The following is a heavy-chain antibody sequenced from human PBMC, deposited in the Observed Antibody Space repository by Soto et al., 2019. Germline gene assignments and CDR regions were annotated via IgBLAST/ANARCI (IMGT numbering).Heavy chain of an antibody. D-gene: IGHD6-6*01. Sequence: EVQLAESGGGLAQPGGSLRLSCAASGFTLSGYAMDWVRQAPGTGLEYVSGISSNGVGTYYANSVQGRFTISRDNAKNTVYLQMGSRRPEDMAVYYCARRARPDFYYMDVWGKGTTVTVSS. CDR2: ISSNGVGT. V-gene: IGHV3-64*01. CDR3: ARRARPDFYYMDV. J-gene: IGHJ6*03. CDR1: GFTLSGYA.